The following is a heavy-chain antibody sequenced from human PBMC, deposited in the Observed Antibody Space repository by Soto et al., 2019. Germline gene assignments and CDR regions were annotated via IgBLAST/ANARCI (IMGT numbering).Heavy chain of an antibody. V-gene: IGHV4-30-4*01. D-gene: IGHD2-2*01. J-gene: IGHJ4*02. CDR3: ARVRGVAAVLRTFDY. CDR2: IYYTGST. Sequence: QVQLQESGPGLVKPSQTLSLTCTVSGGSISSGDYYWSWVRLPPGKGLEWIGYIYYTGSTYYNPSLKIRVTISIDTSRNHFYRKLTSVTAADTAMYYCARVRGVAAVLRTFDYWGQGTLVTVSS. CDR1: GGSISSGDYY.